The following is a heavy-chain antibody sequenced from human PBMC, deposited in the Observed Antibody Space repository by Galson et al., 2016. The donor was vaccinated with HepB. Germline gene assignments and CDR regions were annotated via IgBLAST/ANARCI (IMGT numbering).Heavy chain of an antibody. Sequence: SLRLSCAASRFTFSNYWMHWVRQAPGKGLVWVSRVSSDGSSTRYADSVKGRFTISRDNAKNTLYLQMNSLRVEDTAVYYCTRCSGAPQYFQHWGQGTLVTVSS. CDR2: VSSDGSST. J-gene: IGHJ1*01. CDR3: TRCSGAPQYFQH. D-gene: IGHD3-10*02. CDR1: RFTFSNYW. V-gene: IGHV3-74*01.